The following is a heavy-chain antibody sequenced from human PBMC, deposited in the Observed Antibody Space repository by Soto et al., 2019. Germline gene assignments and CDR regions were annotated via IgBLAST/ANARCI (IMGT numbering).Heavy chain of an antibody. Sequence: QLQLQESGPGLVKPSETLSLTCTVSGGSISSSSYYWGWIRQPPGKGLEWIGSIYYSGSTYYNPSLKSRVTISVDTSKNQFSLKLSSVTAADTAVYYCARQGRSVAGNWFDPWGQGTLVTVSS. CDR2: IYYSGST. CDR1: GGSISSSSYY. CDR3: ARQGRSVAGNWFDP. V-gene: IGHV4-39*01. J-gene: IGHJ5*02. D-gene: IGHD6-19*01.